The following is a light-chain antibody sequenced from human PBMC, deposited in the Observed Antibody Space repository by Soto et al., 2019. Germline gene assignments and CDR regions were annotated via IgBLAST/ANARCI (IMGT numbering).Light chain of an antibody. V-gene: IGKV1-39*01. Sequence: DIQITHSPSFLSASVEARVTITCRASQRINSYLNWYQHKPGKAPKLLICAASSLPRGVPSRFSGSGSGTKFTLTIASLQPDDFATYYCQQCETFSGTFGPGTKVHIK. CDR1: QRINSY. CDR2: AAS. J-gene: IGKJ1*01. CDR3: QQCETFSGT.